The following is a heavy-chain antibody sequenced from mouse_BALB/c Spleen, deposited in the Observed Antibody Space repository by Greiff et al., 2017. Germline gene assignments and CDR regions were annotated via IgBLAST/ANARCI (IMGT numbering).Heavy chain of an antibody. D-gene: IGHD2-3*01. CDR1: GYTFTSYW. CDR3: ARCDGYYPSYAMDY. J-gene: IGHJ4*01. CDR2: IYPGDGDT. Sequence: QVQLKESGAELARPGASVKLSCKASGYTFTSYWMQWVKQRPGQGLEWIGAIYPGDGDTRYTQKFKGKATLTADKSSSTAYMQLSSLASEDSAVYYCARCDGYYPSYAMDYWGQGTSVTVSS. V-gene: IGHV1-87*01.